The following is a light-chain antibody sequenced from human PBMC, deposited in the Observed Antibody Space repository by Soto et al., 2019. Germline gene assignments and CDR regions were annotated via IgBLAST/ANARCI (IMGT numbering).Light chain of an antibody. CDR2: AAS. Sequence: DIQMTQSPSSLSASVGDRVTITCRASQAISTYLAWYQQKPGKVPKLLNYAASALQSGVPSRISGSGSGTDFALTISSLQPEDVAIYYCQKYDIAPLTFGGGTKVEI. CDR1: QAISTY. J-gene: IGKJ4*01. V-gene: IGKV1-27*01. CDR3: QKYDIAPLT.